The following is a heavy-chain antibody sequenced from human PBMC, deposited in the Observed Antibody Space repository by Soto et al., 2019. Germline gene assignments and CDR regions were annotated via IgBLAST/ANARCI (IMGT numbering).Heavy chain of an antibody. CDR3: ARDGVGDCSSTSCYVWFDP. CDR1: GYTFTSYY. D-gene: IGHD2-2*01. J-gene: IGHJ5*02. Sequence: ASVKVSCKASGYTFTSYYMHWVRQAPGQGLEWMGIINPSGGSTSYAQKFQGRVTMTRDTSTSTAYMELSSLRSEDTAVYYCARDGVGDCSSTSCYVWFDPWGQGTLVTVSS. V-gene: IGHV1-46*01. CDR2: INPSGGST.